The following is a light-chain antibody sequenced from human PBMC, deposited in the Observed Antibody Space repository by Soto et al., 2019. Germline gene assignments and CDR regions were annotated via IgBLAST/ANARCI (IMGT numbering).Light chain of an antibody. CDR3: QQSYTTPQT. V-gene: IGKV1-39*01. CDR1: QSISTY. J-gene: IGKJ1*01. CDR2: AAS. Sequence: DIQMTQSPSSLSASVGDRVTITCRASQSISTYLNWYQQKPGKAPKLLIYAASSLQSGVPSRFSGSGSGTDFTLTISSLQREDFATYYCQQSYTTPQTSGLGTKVELK.